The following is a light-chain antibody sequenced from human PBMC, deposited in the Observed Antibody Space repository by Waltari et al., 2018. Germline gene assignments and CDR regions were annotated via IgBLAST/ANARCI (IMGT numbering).Light chain of an antibody. CDR3: SVYMGSGIWV. Sequence: QTVVTQEPSLSVSPGGTVTLTCALSSGSLSSTSYATWYRQTPGQAPRTLVYKGHSRSFGVPDRFSGSVLGNKAALTITGAQADDESDYFCSVYMGSGIWVFGGGTKLTVL. J-gene: IGLJ3*02. CDR2: KGH. CDR1: SGSLSSTSY. V-gene: IGLV8-61*01.